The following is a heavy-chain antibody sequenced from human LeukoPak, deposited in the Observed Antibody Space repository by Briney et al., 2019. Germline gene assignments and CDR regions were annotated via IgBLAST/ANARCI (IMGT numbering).Heavy chain of an antibody. J-gene: IGHJ6*03. CDR1: GGSISSYY. CDR3: ASITATYYYYYMDV. CDR2: IYTRGST. V-gene: IGHV4-4*09. D-gene: IGHD4-11*01. Sequence: SETLSLTCTVSGGSISSYYWSWIRQPPGKGLEWIGYIYTRGSTNYNPSLKSRVTISEDTSKNQFSLKLSSVTAADTAVYYCASITATYYYYYMDVWGKGTTVTVSS.